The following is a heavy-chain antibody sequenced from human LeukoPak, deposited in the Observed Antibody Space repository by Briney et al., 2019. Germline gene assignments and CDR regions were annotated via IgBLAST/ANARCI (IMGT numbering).Heavy chain of an antibody. CDR3: ASEPPRGLGAKYAFDI. Sequence: ASVKVSCKASGYTFTGYYMHWVRQAPGQGLEWMGRINPNSGGTNYAQKFQGRVTMTRDTSISTAYMERSRLRSDDTAVYYCASEPPRGLGAKYAFDIWGQGTMVTVSS. CDR2: INPNSGGT. J-gene: IGHJ3*02. CDR1: GYTFTGYY. D-gene: IGHD1-26*01. V-gene: IGHV1-2*06.